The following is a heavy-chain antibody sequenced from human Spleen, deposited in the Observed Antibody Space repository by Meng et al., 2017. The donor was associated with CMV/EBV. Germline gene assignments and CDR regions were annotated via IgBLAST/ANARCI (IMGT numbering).Heavy chain of an antibody. V-gene: IGHV5-51*01. CDR1: GYSFFNQW. D-gene: IGHD2-21*01. CDR2: IYPGDADT. J-gene: IGHJ4*02. Sequence: GESLKISCRASGYSFFNQWIAWVRQTPGKGLEWMGVIYPGDADTRYSPPFQGQVTISADRSINTVFLQWSSLKASDAAMYYCARSRLSYCGGDCYSGFDYWGQGTLVTVSS. CDR3: ARSRLSYCGGDCYSGFDY.